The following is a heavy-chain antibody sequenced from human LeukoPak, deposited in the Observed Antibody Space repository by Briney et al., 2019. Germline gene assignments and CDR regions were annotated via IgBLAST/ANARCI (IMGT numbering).Heavy chain of an antibody. V-gene: IGHV4-30-2*01. CDR2: IYHRGST. CDR3: ARAPIRGVRGHGMDV. CDR1: GGSISSGGYY. D-gene: IGHD3-10*01. J-gene: IGHJ6*02. Sequence: SETLSLTCTVSGGSISSGGYYWSWIRQPPGKGLEWIGYIYHRGSTYYKPSLKSRVTISVDRSKNQFSLKLSSVTAADTAVYYCARAPIRGVRGHGMDVWGQGTTVTVSS.